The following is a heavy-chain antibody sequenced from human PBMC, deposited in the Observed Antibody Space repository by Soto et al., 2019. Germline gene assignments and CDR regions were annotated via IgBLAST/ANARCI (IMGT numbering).Heavy chain of an antibody. D-gene: IGHD5-18*01. V-gene: IGHV6-1*01. J-gene: IGHJ6*02. CDR1: GDSVSSNIAA. CDR2: TYYRSKWYN. CDR3: AGEKEALVTKIEDYYYDGLDV. Sequence: QVQLQQSGPGLVKPSQTLSLTCAISGDSVSSNIAAWNWIRQSPSRGLEWLGRTYYRSKWYNDYGVSVKSRITINPETSNNQCTLQLNSVTPDDTVVYYCAGEKEALVTKIEDYYYDGLDVWGQGTTVIGSS.